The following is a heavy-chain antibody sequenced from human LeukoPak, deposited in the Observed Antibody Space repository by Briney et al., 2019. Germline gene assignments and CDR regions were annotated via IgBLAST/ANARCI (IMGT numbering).Heavy chain of an antibody. Sequence: PSETLSLTCTVSGGSISSYYWSWIRQPPGKGLEWIGYIYYSGSTNYNPSLKSRVTISVDPSKNEFSLKLTSVTAADTAVYYCAREANYYGSGSYFEGTFDYWGQGSLVTVSS. D-gene: IGHD3-10*01. CDR1: GGSISSYY. J-gene: IGHJ4*02. V-gene: IGHV4-59*01. CDR2: IYYSGST. CDR3: AREANYYGSGSYFEGTFDY.